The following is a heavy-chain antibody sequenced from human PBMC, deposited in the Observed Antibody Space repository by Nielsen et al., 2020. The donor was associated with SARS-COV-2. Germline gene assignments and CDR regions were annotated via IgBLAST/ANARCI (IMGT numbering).Heavy chain of an antibody. V-gene: IGHV1-2*06. CDR3: TMPDASNGK. CDR1: GYTFTDYY. D-gene: IGHD4-11*01. Sequence: ASVKVSCKASGYTFTDYYIHWVRQAPGQGLEWMGRINPKSGDTENAQKFLGRVSMTRDASTRTAYMELSRLTSDDTAIYYCTMPDASNGKWGQGTLVTVSS. CDR2: INPKSGDT. J-gene: IGHJ4*02.